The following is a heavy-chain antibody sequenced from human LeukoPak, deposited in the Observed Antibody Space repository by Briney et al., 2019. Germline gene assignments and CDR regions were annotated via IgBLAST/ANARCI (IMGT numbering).Heavy chain of an antibody. CDR1: GGSISNYF. D-gene: IGHD3-10*01. J-gene: IGHJ4*02. CDR3: TRGRGI. CDR2: IYYSGST. V-gene: IGHV4-59*08. Sequence: SETLSLTCIVSGGSISNYFWSWIRQPPGKGLEWIGYIYYSGSTNYNPSLKSRVTISVDTSKNQFSLKLTSVTAADTAVYYCTRGRGIWGQGTLVTVSS.